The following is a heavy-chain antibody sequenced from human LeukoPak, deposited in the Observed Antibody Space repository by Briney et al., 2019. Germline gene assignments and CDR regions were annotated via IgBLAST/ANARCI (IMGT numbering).Heavy chain of an antibody. Sequence: GGSLRLSCAASGFTFSDYSMSWVRQAPGKGLEGVSSISYSSSYIYYADSVKGRFTISRDNSKNTLYLQMNSLRAEDTAVYYCANRHAFDIWGQGTMVTVSS. CDR1: GFTFSDYS. CDR3: ANRHAFDI. CDR2: ISYSSSYI. J-gene: IGHJ3*02. V-gene: IGHV3-21*04.